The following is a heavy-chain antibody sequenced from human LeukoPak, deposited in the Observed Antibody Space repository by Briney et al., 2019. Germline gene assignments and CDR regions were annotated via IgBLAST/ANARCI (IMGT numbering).Heavy chain of an antibody. CDR2: ITRSGGTI. J-gene: IGHJ4*02. Sequence: PGGSLRLSCPAAGFISSSVEMSWVSQAPGKGLEWISYITRSGGTIYYADSVKGRFTISRDNAKNSLYLQMNSLRIEDTAVYYCARDPQRETFHNYFDCCGQGTLVTVSS. V-gene: IGHV3-48*03. CDR3: ARDPQRETFHNYFDC. D-gene: IGHD2/OR15-2a*01. CDR1: GFISSSVE.